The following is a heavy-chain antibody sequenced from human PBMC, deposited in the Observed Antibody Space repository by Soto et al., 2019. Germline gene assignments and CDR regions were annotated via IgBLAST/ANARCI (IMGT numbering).Heavy chain of an antibody. J-gene: IGHJ4*02. CDR3: AHIPDVLYRGSFES. D-gene: IGHD4-4*01. V-gene: IGHV2-5*02. CDR2: IYWDDDK. CDR1: GFSLNTRGVG. Sequence: QITLKESGPTLVKPTQTLTLTCTFSGFSLNTRGVGVGWIRQPPGKALEWLALIYWDDDKRYSPSLNSRLTVTKATSRNQVVLTMTNMDPVDTATYYCAHIPDVLYRGSFESWGQGTLVTVSS.